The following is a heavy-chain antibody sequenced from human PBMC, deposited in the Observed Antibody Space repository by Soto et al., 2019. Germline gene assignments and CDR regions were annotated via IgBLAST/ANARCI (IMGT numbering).Heavy chain of an antibody. Sequence: GGSLRLSCATSGFTFGSYGMHWVRQPPGKGLEWVSYISSSGSTIYYADSVKGRFTISRDNAKNSLYLQMNSLRAEDTAVYYCAREVSAALGPVPDYWGQGTLVTVSS. D-gene: IGHD2-15*01. CDR3: AREVSAALGPVPDY. CDR2: ISSSGSTI. V-gene: IGHV3-48*04. CDR1: GFTFGSYG. J-gene: IGHJ4*02.